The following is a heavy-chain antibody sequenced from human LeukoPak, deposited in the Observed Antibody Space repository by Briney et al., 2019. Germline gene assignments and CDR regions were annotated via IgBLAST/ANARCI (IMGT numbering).Heavy chain of an antibody. Sequence: SVKVSCKASGGTFSSYAISWVRQAPGQGLEWMGRIIPIFGIANYAQKFQGRVTITADKSTSTACMELSSLRSEDTAVYYCAVNYDYGDHGGGYWGPGTLVTVSS. D-gene: IGHD4-17*01. CDR1: GGTFSSYA. V-gene: IGHV1-69*04. CDR3: AVNYDYGDHGGGY. CDR2: IIPIFGIA. J-gene: IGHJ4*02.